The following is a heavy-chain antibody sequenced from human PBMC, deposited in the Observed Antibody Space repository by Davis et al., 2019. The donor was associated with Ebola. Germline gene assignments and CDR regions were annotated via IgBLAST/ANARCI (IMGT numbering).Heavy chain of an antibody. J-gene: IGHJ5*02. CDR2: INTNTGNP. Sequence: AASVKVSCKASGYTFTSYAMNWVRQAPGQGLEWMGWINTNTGNPTYAQGFTGRFVFSLDTSVSTAYLQISYLKAEDTAVYYCVRGRSWSTQYAPTGRLDPWGQGTLVTVSS. CDR1: GYTFTSYA. V-gene: IGHV7-4-1*02. CDR3: VRGRSWSTQYAPTGRLDP. D-gene: IGHD1-26*01.